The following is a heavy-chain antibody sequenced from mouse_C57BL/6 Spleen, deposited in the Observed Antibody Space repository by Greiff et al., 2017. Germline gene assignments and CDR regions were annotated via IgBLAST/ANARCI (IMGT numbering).Heavy chain of an antibody. CDR3: ARGTIVTTFDY. CDR2: ISSGSSTV. V-gene: IGHV5-17*01. CDR1: GFTFSDYG. Sequence: EVMLVESGGGLVKPGGSLKLSCAASGFTFSDYGMHWVRQAPEKGLEWVAYISSGSSTVYYADTVKGRFTISRDNAKNTLFLKMNSLRSEDTAMYYCARGTIVTTFDYWGQGTTLTVSS. J-gene: IGHJ2*01. D-gene: IGHD2-5*01.